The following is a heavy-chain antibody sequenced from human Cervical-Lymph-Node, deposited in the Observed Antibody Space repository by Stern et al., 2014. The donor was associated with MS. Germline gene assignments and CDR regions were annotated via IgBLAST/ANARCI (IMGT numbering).Heavy chain of an antibody. CDR3: ARDPHIAVAGTGGGFDP. Sequence: VQLVQSGAEVKKPGASVKVSCKPSGYTFSKYGIRWVRQAPGQGLEWMGWSSGNTGATNYVEKFQGSVTMTTATSTSTEYLRLRSLRSDDTAVYYCARDPHIAVAGTGGGFDPWGQGTLVIVSS. CDR1: GYTFSKYG. V-gene: IGHV1-18*01. CDR2: SSGNTGAT. J-gene: IGHJ5*02. D-gene: IGHD6-19*01.